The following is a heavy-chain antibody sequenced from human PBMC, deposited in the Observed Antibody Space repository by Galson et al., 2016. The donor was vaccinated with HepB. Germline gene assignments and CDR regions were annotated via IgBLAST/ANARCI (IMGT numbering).Heavy chain of an antibody. D-gene: IGHD3-10*01. CDR3: ARSGWVGEFDY. Sequence: SLRLSCAASGFTFITYSMNWVRQAPGKGLEWVSSIGADSRYTFYAASVKGRFTISRDNAKNSLFLLMNSLRAEDTAVYYCARSGWVGEFDYWGQGNLVTVSS. CDR2: IGADSRYT. V-gene: IGHV3-21*01. CDR1: GFTFITYS. J-gene: IGHJ4*02.